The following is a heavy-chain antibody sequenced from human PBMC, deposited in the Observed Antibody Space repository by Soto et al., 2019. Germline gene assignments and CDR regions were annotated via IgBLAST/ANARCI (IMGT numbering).Heavy chain of an antibody. CDR1: GVSITTSDHY. Sequence: PSETLYLTCNVSGVSITTSDHYWGWVRQPPGKGLEFIGNIYSSGTTYYNPSLRSRVTVSMDTPKNQFSLRLTSVTVADTAVYFCAGRIRIRVVSSWGPGLLVTVSS. V-gene: IGHV4-39*01. CDR3: AGRIRIRVVSS. CDR2: IYSSGTT. D-gene: IGHD1-20*01. J-gene: IGHJ5*01.